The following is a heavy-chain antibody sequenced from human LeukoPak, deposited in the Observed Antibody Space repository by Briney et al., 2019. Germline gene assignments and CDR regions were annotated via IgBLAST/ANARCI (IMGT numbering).Heavy chain of an antibody. J-gene: IGHJ6*03. V-gene: IGHV4-4*07. CDR3: ARASRQYGSGSSYYYYYYMDV. D-gene: IGHD3-10*01. CDR2: IYTSGST. CDR1: GGSISSYY. Sequence: SETLSLTCTVSGGSISSYYWSWIRQPAGKRLEWIGRIYTSGSTNYNPSLKSRVTMSVDTSKNQFSLKLSSVTAADTAVYYCARASRQYGSGSSYYYYYYMDVWGKGTTVTVSS.